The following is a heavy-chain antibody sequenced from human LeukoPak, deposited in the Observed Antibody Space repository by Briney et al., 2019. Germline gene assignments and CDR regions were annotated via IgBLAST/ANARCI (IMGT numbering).Heavy chain of an antibody. CDR3: ATLDYPGYCSSTSCCFRY. CDR1: GYTFTDYY. J-gene: IGHJ4*02. D-gene: IGHD2-2*01. CDR2: VDPEDGET. Sequence: ASVKISCKVSGYTFTDYYMHWVQQAPGKGLEWMGLVDPEDGETIYAEKFQGRVTITADTSTDTAYMELSSLRSEDTAVYYCATLDYPGYCSSTSCCFRYWGQGTLVTVSS. V-gene: IGHV1-69-2*01.